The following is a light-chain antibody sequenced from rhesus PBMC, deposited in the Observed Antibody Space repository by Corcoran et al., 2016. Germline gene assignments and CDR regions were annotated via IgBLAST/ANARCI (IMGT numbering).Light chain of an antibody. CDR3: QHGYGTPLT. Sequence: DIQMTQSPSSLSASVGDRVTITCQANQGISKNLAWYQTKPGKDPKLLIYKASTLQSGVPARFSGRGSMTEFTLTISSLQPEDFATYYYQHGYGTPLTFGGGTKV. CDR2: KAS. J-gene: IGKJ4*01. CDR1: QGISKN. V-gene: IGKV1-25*01.